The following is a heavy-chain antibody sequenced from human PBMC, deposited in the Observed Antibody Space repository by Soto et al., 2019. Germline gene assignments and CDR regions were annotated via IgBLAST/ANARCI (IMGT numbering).Heavy chain of an antibody. J-gene: IGHJ5*02. D-gene: IGHD3-3*01. CDR3: ARGWSGLYYLGHWFDT. CDR1: GFTFNTYG. V-gene: IGHV3-33*01. Sequence: GESLKISCAASGFTFNTYGMHWVRQAPGKGLEWVALIWHDASNKYYTDSVMGRFTISRDNSKNTLYLHMSSLRAEDTAVYYCARGWSGLYYLGHWFDTWGQGTLVTVSS. CDR2: IWHDASNK.